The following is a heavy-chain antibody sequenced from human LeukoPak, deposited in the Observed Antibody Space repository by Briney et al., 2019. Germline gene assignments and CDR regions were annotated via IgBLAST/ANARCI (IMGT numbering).Heavy chain of an antibody. V-gene: IGHV1-69-2*01. D-gene: IGHD2-2*01. CDR2: VDPEDGET. J-gene: IGHJ5*02. CDR1: GYTFTDYY. CDR3: ATLRPPDIVVVPAAISAPPNWFDP. Sequence: GASVKVSCKVSGYTFTDYYMHWVQQAPGKGREGMGLVDPEDGETIYAEKFQGRVTITADTSTDTAYMELSSLRSEDTAVYFCATLRPPDIVVVPAAISAPPNWFDPWGQGTLVTVSS.